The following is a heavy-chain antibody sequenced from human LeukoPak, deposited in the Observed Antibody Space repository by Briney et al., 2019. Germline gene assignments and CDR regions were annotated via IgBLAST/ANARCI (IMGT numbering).Heavy chain of an antibody. CDR3: ARGGEAGALDY. CDR2: VYHSGST. CDR1: GFTIISHY. J-gene: IGHJ4*02. V-gene: IGHV4-59*11. D-gene: IGHD6-19*01. Sequence: SETLSLTCTVSGFTIISHYWTWIRQPPGQGLEWIGWVYHSGSTNPNASLKSRVTTSADTSKNQVSLRLSSLTAADTAVYYCARGGEAGALDYWGQGTLVTVS.